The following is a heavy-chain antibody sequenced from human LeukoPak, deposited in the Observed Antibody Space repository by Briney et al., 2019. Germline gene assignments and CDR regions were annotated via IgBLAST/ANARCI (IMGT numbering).Heavy chain of an antibody. CDR3: ARQDIVVVPAAINY. CDR1: GGSISSSSYY. CDR2: IYYSGST. Sequence: PSKTLSLTCTVSGGSISSSSYYWGWIRQPPGKGLEWIGSIYYSGSTYYNPSLKSRVTISVDTSKNQFSLKLSSVTAADTAVYYCARQDIVVVPAAINYWGQGTLVTVSS. J-gene: IGHJ4*02. V-gene: IGHV4-39*01. D-gene: IGHD2-2*02.